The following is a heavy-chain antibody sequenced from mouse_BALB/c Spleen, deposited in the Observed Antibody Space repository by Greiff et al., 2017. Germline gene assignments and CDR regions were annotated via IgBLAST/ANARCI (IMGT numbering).Heavy chain of an antibody. D-gene: IGHD1-1*01. CDR3: ARHEDTTVVDWYFDV. CDR1: GFAFSSYD. V-gene: IGHV5-12-1*01. J-gene: IGHJ1*01. CDR2: ISSGGGST. Sequence: EVQRVESGGGLVKPGGSLKLSCAASGFAFSSYDMSWVRQTPEKRLEWVAYISSGGGSTYYPDTVKGRFTISRDNAKNTLYLQMSSLKSEDTAMYYCARHEDTTVVDWYFDVWGAGTTVTVSS.